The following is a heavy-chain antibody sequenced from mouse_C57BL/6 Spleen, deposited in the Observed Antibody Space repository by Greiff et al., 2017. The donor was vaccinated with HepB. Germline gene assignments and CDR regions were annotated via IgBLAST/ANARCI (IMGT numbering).Heavy chain of an antibody. J-gene: IGHJ3*01. CDR3: ARGGGSAWFAY. CDR2: ISNGGGST. D-gene: IGHD3-1*01. CDR1: GFTFSDYY. Sequence: EVKLQESGGGLVQPGGSLKLSCAASGFTFSDYYMYWVRQTPEKRLEWVAYISNGGGSTYYPDTVKGRFTISRDNAKNTLYLQMSRLKSEDTAMYYCARGGGSAWFAYWGQGTLVTVSA. V-gene: IGHV5-12*01.